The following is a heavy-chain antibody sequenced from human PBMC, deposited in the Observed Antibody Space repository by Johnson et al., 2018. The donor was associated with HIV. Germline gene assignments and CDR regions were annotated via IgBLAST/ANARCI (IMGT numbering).Heavy chain of an antibody. CDR2: ISGSGTNI. V-gene: IGHV3-11*01. D-gene: IGHD3-22*01. J-gene: IGHJ3*02. CDR3: ARGGITMIVVVISPPDAFDI. Sequence: QVQLVESGGGLVKPGGSLRLSCAASGFTFSDYYMSWIRQAPGKGLEWVSYISGSGTNIYYADSVKGRFTISRDNAKNSLYLQMNSLRAEDTAVYYCARGGITMIVVVISPPDAFDIWGQGTMVTVSS. CDR1: GFTFSDYY.